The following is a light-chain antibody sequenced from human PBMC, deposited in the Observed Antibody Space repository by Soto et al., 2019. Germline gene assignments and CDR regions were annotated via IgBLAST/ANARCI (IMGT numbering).Light chain of an antibody. CDR1: ESVSSSY. CDR2: DAS. V-gene: IGKV3-20*01. CDR3: QQYYNWPLWT. J-gene: IGKJ1*01. Sequence: EIVLTQSPGTLSLCPGERATLSCRASESVSSSYLAWYQQKPGQAPRLLIYDASNRPTDIPARFSGSGSGTDFTLTISRLEPEDFAVYYCQQYYNWPLWTFGQRAKVDIK.